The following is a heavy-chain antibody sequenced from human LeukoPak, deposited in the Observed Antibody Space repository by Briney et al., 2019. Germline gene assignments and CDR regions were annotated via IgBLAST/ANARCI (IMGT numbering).Heavy chain of an antibody. CDR3: ARGDIVIVPAARKGYYYMDV. V-gene: IGHV4-34*01. Sequence: SEPLSLTCAVYGGSFSGYYWSWIRQPPGKGLGWIGEINHSGSTNYNPSLKSRVTISVDTSKNQFSLKLSSVTAADTAVYYCARGDIVIVPAARKGYYYMDVWGKGTTVTVSS. CDR2: INHSGST. D-gene: IGHD2-2*01. CDR1: GGSFSGYY. J-gene: IGHJ6*03.